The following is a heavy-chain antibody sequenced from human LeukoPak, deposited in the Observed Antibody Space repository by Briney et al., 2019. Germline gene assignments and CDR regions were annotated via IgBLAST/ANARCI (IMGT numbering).Heavy chain of an antibody. CDR1: GFTFSSYA. D-gene: IGHD3-22*01. Sequence: GGSLRLSCAASGFTFSSYAMSWVRQAPGKGLEWVSAISGSGGSTYYADSVKGRFTISRDNSKNTLYLQMNSLRAEDAAVYYCAKLMMIRSPLAGKVDYWGQGTLVSVSS. J-gene: IGHJ4*02. V-gene: IGHV3-23*01. CDR3: AKLMMIRSPLAGKVDY. CDR2: ISGSGGST.